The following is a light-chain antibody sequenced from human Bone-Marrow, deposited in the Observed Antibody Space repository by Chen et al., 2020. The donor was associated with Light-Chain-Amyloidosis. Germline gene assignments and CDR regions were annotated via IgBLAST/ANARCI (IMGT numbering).Light chain of an antibody. CDR2: RDT. CDR3: QSADSSGTYEAI. J-gene: IGLJ2*01. Sequence: SYELTQPPSVSVSPGQTARITCSGDDLPTKYAYWYQQKPGQAPVLVIHRDTERPSGISERFSGASSGTTPTLTISGVQAEDEADYHCQSADSSGTYEAIFGGGTKLTVL. V-gene: IGLV3-25*03. CDR1: DLPTKY.